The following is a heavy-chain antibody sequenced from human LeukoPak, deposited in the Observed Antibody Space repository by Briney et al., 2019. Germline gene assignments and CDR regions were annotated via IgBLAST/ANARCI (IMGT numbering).Heavy chain of an antibody. CDR2: IYYSGST. J-gene: IGHJ5*02. Sequence: SQTLSLTCTVSGGSISSGGYYWSWIRQHPGKGLEWIGYIYYSGSTYYNPSLKSRVTISVDTSKNQFSLKLSSVTAADTAVYYCARGGTMRPAWFDPWGQGTLVTVSS. CDR1: GGSISSGGYY. CDR3: ARGGTMRPAWFDP. V-gene: IGHV4-31*03.